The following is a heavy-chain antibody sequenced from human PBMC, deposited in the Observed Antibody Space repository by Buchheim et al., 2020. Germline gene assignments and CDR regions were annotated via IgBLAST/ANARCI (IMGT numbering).Heavy chain of an antibody. V-gene: IGHV3-13*01. D-gene: IGHD4-17*01. CDR3: TRGWGSGVTTEFDY. CDR2: IGTAGDT. Sequence: EVQLVESGGGLVQPGGSLRLSCAASGLTFSNYDMHWVRQPTGKGLEWVSAIGTAGDTYYPGSVKGRFTISREDAKNSLNLQMNSLRAEDTAVYYCTRGWGSGVTTEFDYWGQGTL. J-gene: IGHJ4*02. CDR1: GLTFSNYD.